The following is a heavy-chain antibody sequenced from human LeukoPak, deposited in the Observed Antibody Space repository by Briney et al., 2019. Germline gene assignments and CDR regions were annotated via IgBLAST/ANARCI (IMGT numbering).Heavy chain of an antibody. Sequence: SETLSLTCAVYGGSFSGYYWSWIRQPPGKGLEWIGEINHSGSTNYNPSLKSRVTISVDTSKNQFSLKLSSVTAADTAVYYCARGHGMGVWGQGTTVTVSS. CDR3: ARGHGMGV. CDR1: GGSFSGYY. J-gene: IGHJ6*02. CDR2: INHSGST. V-gene: IGHV4-34*01.